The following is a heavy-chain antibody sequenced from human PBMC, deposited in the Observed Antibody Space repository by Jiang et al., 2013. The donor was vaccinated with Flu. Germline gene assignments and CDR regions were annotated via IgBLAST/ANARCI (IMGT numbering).Heavy chain of an antibody. CDR3: ARFGKGSGWYGLLDY. Sequence: RVTISVDTSKNQFSLKLSSVTAADTAVYYCARFGKGSGWYGLLDYWGQGTLVTVSS. J-gene: IGHJ4*02. V-gene: IGHV4-39*01. D-gene: IGHD6-19*01.